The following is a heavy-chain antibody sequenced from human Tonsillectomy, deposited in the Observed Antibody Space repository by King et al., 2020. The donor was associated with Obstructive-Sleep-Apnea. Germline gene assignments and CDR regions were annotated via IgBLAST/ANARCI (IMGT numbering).Heavy chain of an antibody. V-gene: IGHV3-53*04. D-gene: IGHD3-3*01. J-gene: IGHJ3*02. CDR1: GLSVRANY. CDR2: IYGGESV. CDR3: AEGWWSDDFWSGYHGFDI. Sequence: VQLVESGGGLVQPGGSLRLSCAASGLSVRANYMTWVRQAPGKGLEWVSLIYGGESVYYADFVKGRFTISRHNSNNTVYLQINNLRTEDTAVYYCAEGWWSDDFWSGYHGFDIWGQGTLVTVSS.